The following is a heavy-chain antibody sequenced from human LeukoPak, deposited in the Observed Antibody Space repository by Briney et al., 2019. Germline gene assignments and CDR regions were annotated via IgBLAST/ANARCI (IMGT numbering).Heavy chain of an antibody. CDR1: GFSFDDYD. CDR3: AREEGGYFDY. Sequence: PGGSLRLSCAASGFSFDDYDMSWVRHAPGKGLEWVCGINWNGSRRGYADSVKGRFTNSSDNSKNSLYLQMSSLRVEDRALYYCAREEGGYFDYWGRGTLVTVSS. V-gene: IGHV3-20*04. J-gene: IGHJ4*02. D-gene: IGHD3-16*01. CDR2: INWNGSRR.